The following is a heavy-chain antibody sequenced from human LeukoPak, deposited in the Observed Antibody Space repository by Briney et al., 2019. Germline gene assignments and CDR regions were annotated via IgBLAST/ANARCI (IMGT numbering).Heavy chain of an antibody. J-gene: IGHJ4*02. CDR2: ITSSGPTA. D-gene: IGHD2-15*01. CDR3: ARLGFCSDGSCYSLDY. V-gene: IGHV3-48*03. Sequence: PGGPLRLSCAASGFTFSNYEMNWVRRAPGMGLEWVSYITSSGPTAYYADSVKGRFNISRDNAQNSLFLQMNNLTAEDTAIYYCARLGFCSDGSCYSLDYWGQGILVTVSS. CDR1: GFTFSNYE.